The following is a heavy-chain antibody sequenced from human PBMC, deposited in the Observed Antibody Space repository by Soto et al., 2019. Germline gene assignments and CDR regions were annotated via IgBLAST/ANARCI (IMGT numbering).Heavy chain of an antibody. D-gene: IGHD4-4*01. J-gene: IGHJ6*03. CDR2: ISGYNGNT. Sequence: QIQLVQSGTEVKKPGASVKVSCKASGYTLRSYGISWERQAPGQGAEWMGWISGYNGNTHYPQKFQGKVTMTTDTSTSTAYMELRSLRSDDTAVYYCAKADSNYAGRFSYYYMDVWGNGTLVTVSS. CDR3: AKADSNYAGRFSYYYMDV. CDR1: GYTLRSYG. V-gene: IGHV1-18*01.